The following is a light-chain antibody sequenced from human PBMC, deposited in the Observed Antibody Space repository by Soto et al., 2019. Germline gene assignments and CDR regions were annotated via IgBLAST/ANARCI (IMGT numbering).Light chain of an antibody. V-gene: IGLV1-44*01. Sequence: QSVLAQPPSASGTPGQRVTISCSGSSSNIGSNTVNWYQQLPGTAPKVLIYSNNQRPSGVPDRFSGSKSGTSASLAISGLQSEDEADYYCAAWDDSLKGWVFGGGTKVTVL. CDR2: SNN. CDR3: AAWDDSLKGWV. CDR1: SSNIGSNT. J-gene: IGLJ3*02.